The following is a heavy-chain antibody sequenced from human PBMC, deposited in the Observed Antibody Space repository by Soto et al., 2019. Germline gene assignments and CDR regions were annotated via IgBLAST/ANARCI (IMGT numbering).Heavy chain of an antibody. CDR2: IAPGNGNT. Sequence: ASVKVSCKASGYTFTDYAIHWVRQAPGQRLEWMGWIAPGNGNTKYSQNFQGRVTITRDTSATTAYMELSSLRSEDTAVYYCAKGSRMWTPDYWGQGTLVTSP. CDR3: AKGSRMWTPDY. D-gene: IGHD2-21*01. CDR1: GYTFTDYA. J-gene: IGHJ4*02. V-gene: IGHV1-3*01.